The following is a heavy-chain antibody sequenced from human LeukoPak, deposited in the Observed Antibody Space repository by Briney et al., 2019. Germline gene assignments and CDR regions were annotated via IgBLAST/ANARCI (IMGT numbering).Heavy chain of an antibody. Sequence: GGSLRLSCAASGFTLSTYWMNWVRQVPGKGLDWVANINPDGSGKRYVASVKGRFTIARDNADNSLSLQMNSLRAEDTAVYYCASWGAGGNSWGQGTLVTVSS. V-gene: IGHV3-7*01. D-gene: IGHD3-16*01. CDR3: ASWGAGGNS. CDR1: GFTLSTYW. CDR2: INPDGSGK. J-gene: IGHJ4*02.